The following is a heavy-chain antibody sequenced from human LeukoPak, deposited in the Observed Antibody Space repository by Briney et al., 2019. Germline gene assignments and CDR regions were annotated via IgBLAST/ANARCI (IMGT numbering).Heavy chain of an antibody. Sequence: PGGSLRLFCAASGFSFDDYDMAWLRQAPGKGLEWVSDIDWKGRPTSYADSVKGRFTISRDNAKNSLYLQMNSLRAEDTALYYCAKDIKWELLYGAFDIWGQGTMVTVSS. V-gene: IGHV3-20*04. J-gene: IGHJ3*02. D-gene: IGHD1-26*01. CDR2: IDWKGRPT. CDR3: AKDIKWELLYGAFDI. CDR1: GFSFDDYD.